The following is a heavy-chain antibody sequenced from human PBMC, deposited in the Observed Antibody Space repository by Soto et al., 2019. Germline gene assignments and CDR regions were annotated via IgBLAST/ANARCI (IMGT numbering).Heavy chain of an antibody. Sequence: SETLSLTCTVSGGSIHSGGSHWNWIRQRPGEGLGWIGYITYRGTTYSIPSLKSRVTMSVDTSKNQFSLKLSSVSAADTAVYYCARDSGESLRVFGYWGQGAPVTVSS. CDR2: ITYRGTT. CDR3: ARDSGESLRVFGY. J-gene: IGHJ4*02. V-gene: IGHV4-31*03. CDR1: GGSIHSGGSH.